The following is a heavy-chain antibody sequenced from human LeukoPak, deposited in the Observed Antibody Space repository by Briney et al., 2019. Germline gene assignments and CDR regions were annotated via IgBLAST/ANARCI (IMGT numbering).Heavy chain of an antibody. CDR2: INLSGGST. CDR1: GYTFTSYY. V-gene: IGHV1-46*01. D-gene: IGHD1-26*01. J-gene: IGHJ4*02. CDR3: ARGIVGATGGSLY. Sequence: ASVTDSSMASGYTFTSYYMHWVRQAPGQGLEWMGLINLSGGSTRYVQKLQGGVTTSRDISTRTAYMALRRLRSEGTAVYYCARGIVGATGGSLYWGQGTLVTVSS.